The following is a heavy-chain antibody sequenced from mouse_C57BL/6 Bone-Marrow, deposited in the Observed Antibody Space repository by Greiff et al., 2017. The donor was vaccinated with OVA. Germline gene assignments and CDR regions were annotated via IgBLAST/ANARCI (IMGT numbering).Heavy chain of an antibody. CDR2: ISSGGSYT. D-gene: IGHD6-2*01. V-gene: IGHV5-6*02. Sequence: EVKLMESGGDLVKPGGSLKLSCAASGFTFSSYGMSWVRQTPDTRLEWVATISSGGSYTYYPDNVKGRFTISRDNAKNTLYLQMSSLKSEDTAMYYCARRGGSLFDYWGQGTTLTVSS. J-gene: IGHJ2*01. CDR3: ARRGGSLFDY. CDR1: GFTFSSYG.